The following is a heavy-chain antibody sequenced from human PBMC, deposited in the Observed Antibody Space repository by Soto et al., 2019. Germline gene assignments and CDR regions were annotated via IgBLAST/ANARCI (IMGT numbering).Heavy chain of an antibody. D-gene: IGHD1-26*01. CDR1: GFTFSSYA. CDR2: TSGSGFKK. V-gene: IGHV3-23*01. Sequence: GGSLRLSCAASGFTFSSYAMSRVRQAPGKGLEWISSTSGSGFKKYYADSVKGRFTISRDNSKSTVYLELNNLSAEDTAVYHCAKNQGVELVPLATVDWFDPWGQGSVVTVSS. J-gene: IGHJ5*02. CDR3: AKNQGVELVPLATVDWFDP.